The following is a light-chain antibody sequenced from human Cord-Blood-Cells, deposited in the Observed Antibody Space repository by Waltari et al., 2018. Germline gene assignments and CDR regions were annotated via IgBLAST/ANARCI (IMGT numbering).Light chain of an antibody. CDR2: GNS. CDR3: QSYDSSLSGVV. Sequence: QSVLTQPPSVSGAPGQRVTISCTGSSSKIGAGYDVHWYQQLPGTAPKLLIYGNSNRPSGVPDRFSGSKSGTSASRAITGLQAEDGAGYYCQSYDSSLSGVVFGGGTKLTIL. J-gene: IGLJ2*01. CDR1: SSKIGAGYD. V-gene: IGLV1-40*01.